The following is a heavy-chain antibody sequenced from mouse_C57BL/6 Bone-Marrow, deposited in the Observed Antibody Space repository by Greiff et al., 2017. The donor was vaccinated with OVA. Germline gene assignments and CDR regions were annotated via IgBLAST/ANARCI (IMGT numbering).Heavy chain of an antibody. D-gene: IGHD2-4*01. V-gene: IGHV1-74*01. J-gene: IGHJ1*03. Sequence: QVQLQQPGAELVKPGASVKVSCKASGYTFTSYWMHWVKQRPGQGLEWIGRIHPSDSDTNYNQKFKGKATLTVDESSSTAYMQLSSLTSEDSAVYYCAIRLRLTYWYFDVWGTGTTVTVSS. CDR2: IHPSDSDT. CDR1: GYTFTSYW. CDR3: AIRLRLTYWYFDV.